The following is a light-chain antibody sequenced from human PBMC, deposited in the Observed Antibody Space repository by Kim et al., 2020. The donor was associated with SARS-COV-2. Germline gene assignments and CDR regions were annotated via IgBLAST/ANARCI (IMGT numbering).Light chain of an antibody. J-gene: IGLJ3*02. CDR3: NSRESSVNHAV. CDR2: DKN. Sequence: SSELTQDPAVSVALGQTVRITCQGDSLRRYYASWYQQKPGQAPVLVIYDKNNRPSGIPDRFSGSSSGNTASLTITGAQAEDEADYYCNSRESSVNHAVFG. CDR1: SLRRYY. V-gene: IGLV3-19*01.